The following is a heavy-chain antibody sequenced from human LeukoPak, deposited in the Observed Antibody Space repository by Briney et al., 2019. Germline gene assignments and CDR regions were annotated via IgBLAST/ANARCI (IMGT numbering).Heavy chain of an antibody. D-gene: IGHD3-10*01. J-gene: IGHJ5*02. Sequence: VQAGGSLRLSCAASGFTFGSYAMSWVRQAPGQRPGWVSTIRGSGTSAYDVDSVKGRFSISRDNSKNTLYLQMNSLRAEDTAVYYCAKDGLGLDVWFDPWGRGTLVTVSS. CDR2: IRGSGTSA. CDR1: GFTFGSYA. V-gene: IGHV3-23*01. CDR3: AKDGLGLDVWFDP.